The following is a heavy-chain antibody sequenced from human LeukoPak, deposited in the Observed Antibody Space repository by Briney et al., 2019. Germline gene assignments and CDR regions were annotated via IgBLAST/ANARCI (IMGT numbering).Heavy chain of an antibody. Sequence: GGSLSPSCAASGFTFSSYAMSWVRQAPGKGLEWVSAISGSGGSTYYADSVKGRFTISRDNYKNTLYLQMNSLRAEDTAVYYCARSSDYDSSGSQPLDYWGQGTMVTVSS. D-gene: IGHD3-22*01. CDR1: GFTFSSYA. CDR3: ARSSDYDSSGSQPLDY. J-gene: IGHJ4*02. V-gene: IGHV3-23*01. CDR2: ISGSGGST.